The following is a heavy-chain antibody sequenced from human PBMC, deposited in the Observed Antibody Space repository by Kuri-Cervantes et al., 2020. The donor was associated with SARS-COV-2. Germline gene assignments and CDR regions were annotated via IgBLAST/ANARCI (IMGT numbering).Heavy chain of an antibody. Sequence: GGSLRLSCAASGLTLNSYSVNWVRQAPGKGLEWVSSIDSSSRYIYYGESVKGRFTISRDNAKNSLYLQMNSLRAEDTAVYYCAKGIAAAGTFVVDYWGQGTLVTVSS. CDR3: AKGIAAAGTFVVDY. D-gene: IGHD6-13*01. CDR1: GLTLNSYS. J-gene: IGHJ4*02. CDR2: IDSSSRYI. V-gene: IGHV3-21*01.